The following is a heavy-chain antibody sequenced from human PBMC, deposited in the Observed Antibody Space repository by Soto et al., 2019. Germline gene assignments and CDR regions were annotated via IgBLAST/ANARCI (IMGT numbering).Heavy chain of an antibody. CDR2: ISYDGSNK. CDR1: GFTFSSYG. V-gene: IGHV3-30*18. J-gene: IGHJ4*02. Sequence: GGSLRLSCAASGFTFSSYGMRWVRQAPGKGLEWVAVISYDGSNKYYADSVKGRFTISRDNSKNTLYLQMNILRAEDTAVYYCAKGAQYSSSWYRSFYFDYWGQGTLVTVSS. D-gene: IGHD6-13*01. CDR3: AKGAQYSSSWYRSFYFDY.